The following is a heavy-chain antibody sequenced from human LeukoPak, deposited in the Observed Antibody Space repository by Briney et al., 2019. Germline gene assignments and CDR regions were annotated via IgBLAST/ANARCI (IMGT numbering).Heavy chain of an antibody. D-gene: IGHD1-26*01. V-gene: IGHV1-8*01. J-gene: IGHJ3*02. CDR1: GYTFTSYD. Sequence: GASVKVSCKASGYTFTSYDINWVRQATGQGLEWMGWMNPNSGNTGYAQNFQGRVTMTRNTSISTAYMELSSLRSEDTAVYYCARAHSGSYFWSMYAFDIWGQGTMVTVSS. CDR3: ARAHSGSYFWSMYAFDI. CDR2: MNPNSGNT.